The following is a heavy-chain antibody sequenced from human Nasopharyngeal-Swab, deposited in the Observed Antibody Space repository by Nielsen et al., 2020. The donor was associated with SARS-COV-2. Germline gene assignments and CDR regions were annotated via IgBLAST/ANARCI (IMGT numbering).Heavy chain of an antibody. Sequence: SLKISCAASGFTFDDYAMHWVRQAPGKGLEWVSGISWNSGSIGYADSVKGRFTISRDNAKNSLYLQMNSLRAEDTAVYYCVKDVKTVVGITTIFDSWGQGTLVTVSS. CDR2: ISWNSGSI. D-gene: IGHD2-21*01. V-gene: IGHV3-9*01. CDR3: VKDVKTVVGITTIFDS. CDR1: GFTFDDYA. J-gene: IGHJ4*02.